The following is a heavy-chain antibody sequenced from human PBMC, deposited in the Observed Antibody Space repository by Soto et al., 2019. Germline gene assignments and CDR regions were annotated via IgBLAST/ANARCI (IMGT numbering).Heavy chain of an antibody. Sequence: EVQLVESGGGLVQPGGSLRLSCAVSGFTFSGHYMDWVRQAPGKGLEWVGRTRNKANGYTTEYAASVKGRFTISRDDSKNSLYLQTDSLKTEDTAVYYCARAFYGSGSYSLDYWGQGTLVTVSS. V-gene: IGHV3-72*01. CDR1: GFTFSGHY. CDR2: TRNKANGYTT. D-gene: IGHD3-10*01. CDR3: ARAFYGSGSYSLDY. J-gene: IGHJ4*02.